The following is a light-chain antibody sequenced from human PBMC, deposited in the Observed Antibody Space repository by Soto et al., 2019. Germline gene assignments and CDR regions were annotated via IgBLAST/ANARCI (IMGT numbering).Light chain of an antibody. V-gene: IGKV3-15*01. CDR2: GAN. CDR1: QSVSSN. J-gene: IGKJ5*01. CDR3: QQYNNRPPIT. Sequence: ERVMTQSPATLSVSPVERATLSCRASQSVSSNLAWYQQKPGQAPRLLIYGANTRVTGVPDRFSGSGSGTEFTLTISSLQPEDSAVYYCQQYNNRPPITFGQGTRLENK.